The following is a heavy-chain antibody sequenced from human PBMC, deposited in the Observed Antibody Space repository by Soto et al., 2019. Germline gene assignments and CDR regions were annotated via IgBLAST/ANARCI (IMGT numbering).Heavy chain of an antibody. CDR2: IYYSGST. J-gene: IGHJ4*02. V-gene: IGHV4-61*01. Sequence: PSETLSLTCTVSGGSVSSGNYYWSWIRQPPGKGLEWIGYIYYSGSTNYNPSLKSRVTILVDTSKNQFSLKLISVTAADTAVYYCARGRRDCYDNTGPFYFEHWGQGTLVTVSS. CDR1: GGSVSSGNYY. CDR3: ARGRRDCYDNTGPFYFEH. D-gene: IGHD3-22*01.